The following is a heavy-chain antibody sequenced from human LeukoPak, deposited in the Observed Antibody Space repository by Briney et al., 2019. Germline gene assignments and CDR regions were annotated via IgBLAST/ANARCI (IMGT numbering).Heavy chain of an antibody. CDR1: GFIFSSYA. V-gene: IGHV3-23*01. J-gene: IGHJ3*02. CDR3: AKGGSSSKEDAFDM. Sequence: GGSLRLSCAASGFIFSSYAMNWVRQAPGKGLEWVSGIRVGGETHYADSVKGRFTISRDNSKNTLYLQMNSLRAEDTAVYQCAKGGSSSKEDAFDMWGQGTMVTVSS. D-gene: IGHD6-6*01. CDR2: IRVGGET.